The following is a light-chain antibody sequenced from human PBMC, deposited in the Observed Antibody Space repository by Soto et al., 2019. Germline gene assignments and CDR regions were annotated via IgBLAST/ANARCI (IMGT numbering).Light chain of an antibody. Sequence: QSVLTQPPSVSGAPGQSVTISCTGSSSNIGAGHDVHWYQQFPGTAPKVLIYGNSNRPSGVPDRFSGSKSGTSASLAITGLQAEDEADYYCQSYDNSLSGSNVFGTGNKVTVL. CDR2: GNS. J-gene: IGLJ1*01. CDR1: SSNIGAGHD. CDR3: QSYDNSLSGSNV. V-gene: IGLV1-40*01.